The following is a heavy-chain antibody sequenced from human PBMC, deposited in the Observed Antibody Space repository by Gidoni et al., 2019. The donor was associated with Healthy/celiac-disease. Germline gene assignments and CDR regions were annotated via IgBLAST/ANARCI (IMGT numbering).Heavy chain of an antibody. CDR3: ARVQSYYYYYMDV. V-gene: IGHV3-30-3*01. Sequence: QVQLVESGGGVVKPGRSLRLSCAASGFTFSSYAMHWVRQAPGKGLEWVAVISYDGSNKYYADSVKGRFTISRDNSKNTLYLQMNSLSAEDTAVYYCARVQSYYYYYMDVWGKGTTVTVSS. J-gene: IGHJ6*03. CDR2: ISYDGSNK. CDR1: GFTFSSYA.